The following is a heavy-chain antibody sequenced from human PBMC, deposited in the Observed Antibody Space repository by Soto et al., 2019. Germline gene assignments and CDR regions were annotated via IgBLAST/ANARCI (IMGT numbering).Heavy chain of an antibody. D-gene: IGHD3-16*02. J-gene: IGHJ4*02. CDR3: ASWLLRLHLGELSPDDY. Sequence: GGSLRLSCAASGFTFSDYYMSWIRQAPGKGLEWVSYISSSGSTIYYADSVKGRFTISRDNAKNSLYLQMNSLRAEDTAVYYCASWLLRLHLGELSPDDYWGQGTLVTVSS. CDR1: GFTFSDYY. V-gene: IGHV3-11*01. CDR2: ISSSGSTI.